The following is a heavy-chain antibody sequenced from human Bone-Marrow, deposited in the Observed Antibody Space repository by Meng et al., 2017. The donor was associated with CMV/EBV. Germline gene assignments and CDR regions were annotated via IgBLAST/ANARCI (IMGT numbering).Heavy chain of an antibody. CDR1: GFTFSDYY. CDR2: IRSSGNII. J-gene: IGHJ5*02. D-gene: IGHD6-19*01. V-gene: IGHV3-11*04. CDR3: ASNSGRLSRFDP. Sequence: GGSLRLSCVASGFTFSDYYMSWIRQAPGKGLEWTSYIRSSGNIIYYADSVKGRFTISRDNAKNSLYLQMNSLRAEDTAVYYCASNSGRLSRFDPWGQGTLVTVSS.